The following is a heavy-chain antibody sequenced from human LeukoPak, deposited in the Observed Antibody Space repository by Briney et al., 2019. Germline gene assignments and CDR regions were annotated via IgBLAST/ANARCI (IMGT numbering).Heavy chain of an antibody. CDR2: IKQDGSEN. CDR3: ARASDY. J-gene: IGHJ4*02. CDR1: GFTFSSHW. Sequence: GGSVRLSCAASGFTFSSHWMSWVRQAPGKGLEWVANIKQDGSENYYVDSVKGRFTISRDNAKNSLYLQMNSLRAEDTAVYYCARASDYWGQGTLVTVSS. V-gene: IGHV3-7*01.